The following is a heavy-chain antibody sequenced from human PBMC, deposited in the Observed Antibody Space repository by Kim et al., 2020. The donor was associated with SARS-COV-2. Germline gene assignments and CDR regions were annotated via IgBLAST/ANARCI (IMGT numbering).Heavy chain of an antibody. J-gene: IGHJ6*02. V-gene: IGHV5-51*01. CDR3: ARPYSSGWPVRSPVGVPDV. D-gene: IGHD6-19*01. CDR1: GYSFTSYW. CDR2: IYPGDSDT. Sequence: GESLKISCKGSGYSFTSYWIGWVRQMPGKGLEWMGIIYPGDSDTRYSPSFQGQVTISADKSISTAYLQWSSLKASDTAMYYCARPYSSGWPVRSPVGVPDVWGQGTTVTVSS.